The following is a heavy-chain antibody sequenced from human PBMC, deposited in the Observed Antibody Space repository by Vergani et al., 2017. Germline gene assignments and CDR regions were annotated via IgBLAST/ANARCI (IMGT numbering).Heavy chain of an antibody. CDR1: GYSISSGYY. J-gene: IGHJ4*02. CDR3: ARELYSSSWYVFDY. Sequence: QVQLQESGPGLVKPSETLSLTCAVSGYSISSGYYWGWIRQPPGKGLEWIGSIYHSGSTYYNPSLKSRVTISVDTSKNQFSLKLSSVTAADTAVYYCARELYSSSWYVFDYWGQGTLVTVSS. CDR2: IYHSGST. D-gene: IGHD6-13*01. V-gene: IGHV4-38-2*02.